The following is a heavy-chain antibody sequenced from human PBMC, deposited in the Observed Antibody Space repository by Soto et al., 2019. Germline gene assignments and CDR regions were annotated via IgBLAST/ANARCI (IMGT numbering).Heavy chain of an antibody. CDR3: ARGGHSYDSVAGWFDP. Sequence: QVQLVQSGAEVKMPGASVKVSCKASGYTFTSYYMHWVRQAPGQGLEWMVIINPSGGSTSDPKKFQGRVTMTRDTSTSTVYMELSSLRSEDTAVYYCARGGHSYDSVAGWFDPWGQGTMVTVSS. V-gene: IGHV1-46*01. CDR1: GYTFTSYY. J-gene: IGHJ5*02. D-gene: IGHD3-22*01. CDR2: INPSGGST.